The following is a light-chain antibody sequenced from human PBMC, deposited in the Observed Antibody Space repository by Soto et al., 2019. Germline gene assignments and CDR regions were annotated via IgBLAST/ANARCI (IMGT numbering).Light chain of an antibody. CDR2: HAA. CDR1: QSVSNN. V-gene: IGKV3-15*01. Sequence: EIVMTQSPATLSVSPGERATLSCRASQSVSNNVAWYQQKPGQAPRLLIYHAATRATGIPARFSGSGSGTEVTLTISSLQSEDFATYYCQQYSSDSTFGQGTKVEIK. CDR3: QQYSSDST. J-gene: IGKJ1*01.